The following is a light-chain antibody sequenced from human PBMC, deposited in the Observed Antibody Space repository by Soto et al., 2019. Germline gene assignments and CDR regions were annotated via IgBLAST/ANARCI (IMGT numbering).Light chain of an antibody. Sequence: EIVLTQSPATLSLSPGERATLSCRASQSVSSNYLAWYQQKPGQAPRLLFSGASSRATGIPDRFSGSGSGTVFTLTISSLEPEDFAVDYCQQYDSSRFTFGHGTKVDIK. V-gene: IGKV3-20*01. CDR3: QQYDSSRFT. J-gene: IGKJ1*01. CDR2: GAS. CDR1: QSVSSNY.